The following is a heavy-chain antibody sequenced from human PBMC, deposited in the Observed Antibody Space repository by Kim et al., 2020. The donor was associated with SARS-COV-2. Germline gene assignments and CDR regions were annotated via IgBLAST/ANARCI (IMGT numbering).Heavy chain of an antibody. CDR2: INSGGSTT. J-gene: IGHJ4*02. D-gene: IGHD5-12*01. CDR3: AKEDIVGPTEGIDY. Sequence: GGSLRLSCAASGFTFSSYAMNWVRQAPGKGLEWVSIINSGGSTTFYADSVRGRFTISRDNYKNTLYLQMDSLRAEDAAVYYCAKEDIVGPTEGIDYWGQGTLVTVSS. CDR1: GFTFSSYA. V-gene: IGHV3-23*03.